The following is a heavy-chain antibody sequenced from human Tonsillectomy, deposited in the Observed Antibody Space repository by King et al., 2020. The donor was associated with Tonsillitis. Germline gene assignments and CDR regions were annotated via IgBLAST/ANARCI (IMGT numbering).Heavy chain of an antibody. D-gene: IGHD3-22*01. CDR3: AKSLYYYDGSGTTNLYYFDY. CDR1: GFTFSSYA. CDR2: ISGSGSST. J-gene: IGHJ4*02. Sequence: VQLVESGGGLVQPGGSLRLSCAASGFTFSSYAMSWVRQAPGKGLEWVSTISGSGSSTYYADSVKGRFTISRDNSKNTLSLQMNSLTAEDTAVYYCAKSLYYYDGSGTTNLYYFDYWGQGTLVTVSS. V-gene: IGHV3-23*04.